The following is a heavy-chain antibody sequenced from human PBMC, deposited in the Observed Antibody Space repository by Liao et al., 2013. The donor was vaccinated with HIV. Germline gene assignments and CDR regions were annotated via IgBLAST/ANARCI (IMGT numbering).Heavy chain of an antibody. J-gene: IGHJ4*02. CDR1: GGSFSGYY. CDR3: ARGRRYSSSWYGXIDY. CDR2: INHSGST. Sequence: QVQLQQWGAGLLKPSETLSLTCAVYGGSFSGYYWSWIRQPPGKGLEWIGEINHSGSTNYNPSLKSRVTISVDTSKNQFSLKLSSVTAADTAVYYCARGRRYSSSWYGXIDYWGQGTLGHRL. D-gene: IGHD6-13*01. V-gene: IGHV4-34*01.